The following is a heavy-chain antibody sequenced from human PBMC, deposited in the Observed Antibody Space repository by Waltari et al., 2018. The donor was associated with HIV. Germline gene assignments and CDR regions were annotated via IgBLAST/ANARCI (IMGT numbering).Heavy chain of an antibody. CDR1: GFIFNNFG. D-gene: IGHD3-10*01. Sequence: QVQLVESGGGVVQPGRSLRLSCAASGFIFNNFGMHWVRQAPGKCLEWVAVISFDGSNKYYADSVKGRFTVSRDKSNNTLFLQMNSLRAEDTALYYCAKDSAGATSYYYYVMDVWGQGTTVTVSS. V-gene: IGHV3-30*18. CDR2: ISFDGSNK. CDR3: AKDSAGATSYYYYVMDV. J-gene: IGHJ6*02.